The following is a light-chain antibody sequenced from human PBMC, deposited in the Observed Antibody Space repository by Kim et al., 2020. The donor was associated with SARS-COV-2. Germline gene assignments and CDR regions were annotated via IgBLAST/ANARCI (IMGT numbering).Light chain of an antibody. CDR2: DVT. V-gene: IGLV2-14*01. J-gene: IGLJ3*02. CDR1: SSDVGGYNY. CDR3: SSYTGTYTWV. Sequence: QSALTQPASVSGSPGQSITFSCTGTSSDVGGYNYVSWFQQHPGKAPKLIIYDVTKRPSGVSDRFSGSKSGNTASLTISGLRAEDEADYYCSSYTGTYTWVVGGETQLTVL.